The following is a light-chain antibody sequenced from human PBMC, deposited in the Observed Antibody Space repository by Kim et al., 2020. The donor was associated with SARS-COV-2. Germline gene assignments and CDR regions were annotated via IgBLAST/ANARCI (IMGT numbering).Light chain of an antibody. CDR2: QAS. CDR3: QQYKSGNS. Sequence: SASVGDRVTITCRASQSVSSWLAWYQQKPGKAPKLLIYQASNLESGVPSRFSGSGSGTEFTLTISSLQPEDFATYYCQQYKSGNSFGQGTKVDIK. V-gene: IGKV1-5*03. CDR1: QSVSSW. J-gene: IGKJ2*03.